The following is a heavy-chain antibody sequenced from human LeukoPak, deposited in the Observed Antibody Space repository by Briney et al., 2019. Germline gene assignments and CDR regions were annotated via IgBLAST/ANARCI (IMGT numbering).Heavy chain of an antibody. CDR1: TGSMSGYF. J-gene: IGHJ4*02. V-gene: IGHV4-4*07. Sequence: PSETLSLTCTGSTGSMSGYFWTWLRQPAGKGLEWIGRIYTTGSAYYNPSLESRVTFSLDTSNNQFSLDVTSVTAADTAVYFCARGRELTGVAGHYSFDYWGQGILVSVSS. CDR2: IYTTGSA. CDR3: ARGRELTGVAGHYSFDY. D-gene: IGHD1-26*01.